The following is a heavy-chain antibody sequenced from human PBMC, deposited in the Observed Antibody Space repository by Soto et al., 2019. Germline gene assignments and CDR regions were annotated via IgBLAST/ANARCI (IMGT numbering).Heavy chain of an antibody. CDR1: GFTFSNYA. CDR2: TLGSGETT. D-gene: IGHD2-15*01. V-gene: IGHV3-23*01. CDR3: AKESCRGGGWHYAYFDF. Sequence: EVQLLESGGGLAQPGGSLRVSCAASGFTFSNYAMSWVRQAPGKGLEWVSATLGSGETTWYADSVKGRFTISIDNSKNTLYLQMNSLRGEDTAVYYCAKESCRGGGWHYAYFDFWGQGNLVTVSS. J-gene: IGHJ4*02.